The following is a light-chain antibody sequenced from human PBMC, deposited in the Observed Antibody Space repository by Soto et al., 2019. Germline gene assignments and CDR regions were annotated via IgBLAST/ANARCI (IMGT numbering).Light chain of an antibody. V-gene: IGLV2-23*02. CDR1: SSDDGSYNL. CDR3: SSYAGSYTFVV. CDR2: EVT. J-gene: IGLJ2*01. Sequence: QSALTQPASVSGSPGQSITISCTGTSSDDGSYNLVSWYQQHPGKAPKLMIYEVTKRPSGVSNRFSGSKSGNTASLTISGLQAVDEADYYCSSYAGSYTFVVFGGGTKLTVL.